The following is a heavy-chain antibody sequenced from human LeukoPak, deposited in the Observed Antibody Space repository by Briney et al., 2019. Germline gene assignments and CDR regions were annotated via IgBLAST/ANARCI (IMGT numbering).Heavy chain of an antibody. CDR3: ARTYCTNGVCYQFDY. V-gene: IGHV4-59*01. CDR1: GGSISSYY. J-gene: IGHJ4*02. Sequence: SETLSLTCTVSGGSISSYYWSWIRQPPGKGLEWIGYIYYSGSTNYNPSLKSRVTISVDTSKNQFSLKLSSVTAADTAVYYCARTYCTNGVCYQFDYWGQGTLVTVSS. D-gene: IGHD2-8*01. CDR2: IYYSGST.